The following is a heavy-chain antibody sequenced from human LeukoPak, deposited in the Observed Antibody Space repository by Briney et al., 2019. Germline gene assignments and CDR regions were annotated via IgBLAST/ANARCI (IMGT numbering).Heavy chain of an antibody. D-gene: IGHD1-1*01. CDR1: GDSVSRKSAA. V-gene: IGHV6-1*01. CDR2: TYYRSQWYD. Sequence: SQTLSLTCAISGDSVSRKSAAWYWIRQSPSRGLEWLGRTYYRSQWYDDYAVSLKSRITINPDTSKNHFSLHLNAVTPEDTAVYYCARGAVGQHRSKGDVFVIWGQGTMVTVSS. J-gene: IGHJ3*02. CDR3: ARGAVGQHRSKGDVFVI.